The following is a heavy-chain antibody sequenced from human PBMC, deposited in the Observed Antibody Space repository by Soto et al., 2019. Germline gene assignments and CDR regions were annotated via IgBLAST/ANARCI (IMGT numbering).Heavy chain of an antibody. CDR2: ISGSGGST. V-gene: IGHV3-23*01. CDR1: GFTFSSYA. D-gene: IGHD2-15*01. J-gene: IGHJ4*02. Sequence: GGSLRLSCAASGFTFSSYAMSWVRQAPGKGLEWVSAISGSGGSTYYADSVKGRFTISRDNSKNTLYLQMNSLRAEDTAVYYCAKGSGYCSGGSCPRIDYWGQGTLVTVSS. CDR3: AKGSGYCSGGSCPRIDY.